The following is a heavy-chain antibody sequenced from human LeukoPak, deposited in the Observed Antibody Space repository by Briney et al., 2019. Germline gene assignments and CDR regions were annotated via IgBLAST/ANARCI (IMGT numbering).Heavy chain of an antibody. CDR2: ISTTGTTI. Sequence: GGSLRLSCAASGFTFSAYHINWVRQAPGKGLEWISYISTTGTTIDYADSVKGRFAISRDNAKSSLYLQMNSLRDEDTAVYYCARVWQDYSGVDYWGQGTLVTVSS. J-gene: IGHJ4*02. D-gene: IGHD2-21*01. V-gene: IGHV3-48*02. CDR1: GFTFSAYH. CDR3: ARVWQDYSGVDY.